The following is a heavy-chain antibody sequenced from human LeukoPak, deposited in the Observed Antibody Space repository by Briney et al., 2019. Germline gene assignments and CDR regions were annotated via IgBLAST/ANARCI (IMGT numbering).Heavy chain of an antibody. J-gene: IGHJ4*02. CDR1: GGPIRSDH. Sequence: SETLSLTCTVSGGPIRSDHWSWIREPPGKGLELIGYIYYTGGTNCNPSLKSRVTISLDTSKNQFSLKLRSVTAADTAMYYCARRESSSSSFDYWGQGTLVTVSS. D-gene: IGHD6-6*01. CDR2: IYYTGGT. V-gene: IGHV4-59*08. CDR3: ARRESSSSSFDY.